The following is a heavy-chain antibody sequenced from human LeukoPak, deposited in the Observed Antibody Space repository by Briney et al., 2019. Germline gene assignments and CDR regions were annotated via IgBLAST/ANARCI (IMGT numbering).Heavy chain of an antibody. V-gene: IGHV4-34*01. CDR3: ARGSDTSGSLSY. D-gene: IGHD3-22*01. J-gene: IGHJ4*02. Sequence: SETLSLTCAVYGGSFSDYYWSWIRQPPGKGLEWIGETNHSGTTNYNPSLKSRVTISVDTSKNQFFLKLSSVTAADTAVYYCARGSDTSGSLSYWGQGTLVTVSS. CDR2: TNHSGTT. CDR1: GGSFSDYY.